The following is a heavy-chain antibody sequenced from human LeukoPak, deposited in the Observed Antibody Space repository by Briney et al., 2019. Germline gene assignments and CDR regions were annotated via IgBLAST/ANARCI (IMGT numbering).Heavy chain of an antibody. CDR3: ARDRQHHTAEFDY. Sequence: PSETLSLTCTVSGGSINSYYWSWIRQPAGKGLEWIGRIYSSGITNYNPSLKSRVTMSVDTSKNQFSLKLSSVTAADTAVYYCARDRQHHTAEFDYWGQGTLVTVSS. J-gene: IGHJ4*02. CDR2: IYSSGIT. V-gene: IGHV4-4*07. CDR1: GGSINSYY. D-gene: IGHD5-18*01.